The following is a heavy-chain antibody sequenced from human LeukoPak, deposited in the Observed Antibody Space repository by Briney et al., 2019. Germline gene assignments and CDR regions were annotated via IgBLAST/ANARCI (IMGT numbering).Heavy chain of an antibody. Sequence: GGSLRLSCAASGFTFSSYWMSWVRQAPGKGLERVANIKQDGSEKYYVDSVKGRFTISRDNTKNSLYLQMNSLRAEDTAVYYCARDQSYDFWSWGYYMDVWGKGTTVTVSS. CDR2: IKQDGSEK. CDR3: ARDQSYDFWSWGYYMDV. CDR1: GFTFSSYW. V-gene: IGHV3-7*01. D-gene: IGHD3-3*01. J-gene: IGHJ6*03.